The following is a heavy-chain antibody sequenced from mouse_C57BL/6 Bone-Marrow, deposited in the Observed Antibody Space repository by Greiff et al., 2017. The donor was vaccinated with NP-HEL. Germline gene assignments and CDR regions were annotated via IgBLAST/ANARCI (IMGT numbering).Heavy chain of an antibody. V-gene: IGHV5-12*01. Sequence: EVQLQESGGGLVQPGGSLKLSCAASGFTFSDYYMYWVRQTPEKRLEWVAYISNGGGSTYYPDTVKGRFTISRDNAKNTLYLQMSRLKSEDTAMYYCARDGYGTGFAYWGQGTLVTVSA. J-gene: IGHJ3*01. D-gene: IGHD2-2*01. CDR1: GFTFSDYY. CDR3: ARDGYGTGFAY. CDR2: ISNGGGST.